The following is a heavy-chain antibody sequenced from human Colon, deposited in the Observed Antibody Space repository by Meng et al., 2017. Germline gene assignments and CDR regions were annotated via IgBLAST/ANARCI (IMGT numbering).Heavy chain of an antibody. CDR1: GFTFSSYS. D-gene: IGHD3-22*01. Sequence: GESLKISCAASGFTFSSYSMNWVRQAPGKGLEWVSSISSSSSYIYYADSVKGRLTISRDNAKNSLYLQMNSLRAEDTAVYYCARDIPHYYDSSGYYEFDYWGQGTLVTVSS. J-gene: IGHJ4*02. CDR2: ISSSSSYI. CDR3: ARDIPHYYDSSGYYEFDY. V-gene: IGHV3-21*01.